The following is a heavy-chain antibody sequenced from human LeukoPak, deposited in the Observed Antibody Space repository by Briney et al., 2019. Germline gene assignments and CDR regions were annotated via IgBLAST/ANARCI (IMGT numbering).Heavy chain of an antibody. CDR1: GYTFTSYD. CDR2: RNPNSGNT. Sequence: GASVKVSCKASGYTFTSYDINWVRQATGQGLEWMGWRNPNSGNTGYAQKFQDRVTMTRNTSISTAYMELSSLRSEDTAVYYCARVRGYSYGYGSIDAFAIWGQGTMITVSS. J-gene: IGHJ3*02. D-gene: IGHD5-18*01. CDR3: ARVRGYSYGYGSIDAFAI. V-gene: IGHV1-8*01.